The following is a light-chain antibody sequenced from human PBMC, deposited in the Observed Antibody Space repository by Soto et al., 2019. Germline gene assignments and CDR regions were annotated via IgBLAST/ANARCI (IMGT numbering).Light chain of an antibody. V-gene: IGKV3-15*01. J-gene: IGKJ1*01. CDR2: GAS. CDR1: QSVSSN. CDR3: QQYNNWPRWT. Sequence: EIVMTQSPATLSVSPGERATLSCRASQSVSSNLAWYQQKPGQAPRLLIYGASTRATGIPARFSGSGSGTELTLTISRLQSEDFTVYYCQQYNNWPRWTFGQGTKVEIK.